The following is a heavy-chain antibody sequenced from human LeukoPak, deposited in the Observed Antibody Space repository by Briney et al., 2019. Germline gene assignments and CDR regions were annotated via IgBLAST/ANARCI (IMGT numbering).Heavy chain of an antibody. J-gene: IGHJ5*02. CDR1: GFTFDSHW. D-gene: IGHD3-22*01. V-gene: IGHV3-7*01. CDR3: ARWSHDSSGYYWMSS. CDR2: IRQDGNVK. Sequence: PGGSLRLSCATSGFTFDSHWMTWVRQAPGKGLQWVASIRQDGNVKYYVDSVQGRFTISRDNAMNSLYLQMNSLRAEDTAVYYCARWSHDSSGYYWMSSWGQGTLVTVSS.